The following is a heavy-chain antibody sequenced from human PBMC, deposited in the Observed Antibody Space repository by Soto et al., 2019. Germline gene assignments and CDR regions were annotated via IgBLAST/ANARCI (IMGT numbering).Heavy chain of an antibody. J-gene: IGHJ4*02. Sequence: QVQLVQSGAEVKMPGASVKVSCKASGYTFTDYGINWVRQATGQGLEWMGWMNPKSGDTVYAQKFQGRLSMTRATSISTAYMELHSLKSEDTAVYYCPRGGYSVVGATVYWGQGTLVTVSS. CDR2: MNPKSGDT. V-gene: IGHV1-8*01. D-gene: IGHD1-26*01. CDR3: PRGGYSVVGATVY. CDR1: GYTFTDYG.